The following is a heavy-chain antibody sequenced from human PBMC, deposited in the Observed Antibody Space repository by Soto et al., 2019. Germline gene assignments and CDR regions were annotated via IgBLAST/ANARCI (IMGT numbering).Heavy chain of an antibody. D-gene: IGHD3-3*01. CDR2: INPNSGGT. V-gene: IGHV1-2*04. CDR1: GYTFTGYY. CDR3: ARGRITIFGVVNYYGMDV. Sequence: QVQLVPSGAEVKKPGASVKVSCKASGYTFTGYYMHWVRQAPGQGLEWMGWINPNSGGTNYAQKFQGWVTMTRDTSISTAYMELSRLRSDDTAVYYCARGRITIFGVVNYYGMDVWGQGTTVTVSS. J-gene: IGHJ6*02.